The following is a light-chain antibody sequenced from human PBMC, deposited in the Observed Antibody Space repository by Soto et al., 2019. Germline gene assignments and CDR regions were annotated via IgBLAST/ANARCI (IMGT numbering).Light chain of an antibody. CDR2: ANT. V-gene: IGLV1-40*01. CDR1: SSKIGAGND. Sequence: QSVLTQPPSVSGSPGQRVTISCTGSSSKIGAGNDVHWYRQLPGTAPKLLIYANTIRPSGVPDRFSGSKSGTSASLAITGLQAEDEADYYCQSYDGSLSGYVFGCGTKLTVL. J-gene: IGLJ1*01. CDR3: QSYDGSLSGYV.